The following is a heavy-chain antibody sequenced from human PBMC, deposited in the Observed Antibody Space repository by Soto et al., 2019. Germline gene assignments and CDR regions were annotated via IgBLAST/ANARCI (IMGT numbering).Heavy chain of an antibody. CDR3: ARAYSNSGQANDY. CDR1: GFTFNDYW. Sequence: PGGSLRLSCAASGFTFNDYWMTWVRQAPERGLEWVANIKQDESEKYYVDSVKGRFTISRDNAKNSLFLQMNSLRAEDTAVYYCARAYSNSGQANDYWGQGTLVTVS. D-gene: IGHD6-13*01. CDR2: IKQDESEK. V-gene: IGHV3-7*01. J-gene: IGHJ4*02.